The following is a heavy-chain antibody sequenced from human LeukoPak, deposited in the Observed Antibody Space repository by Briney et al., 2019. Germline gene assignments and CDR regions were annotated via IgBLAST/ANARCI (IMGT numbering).Heavy chain of an antibody. CDR3: ARAKRVAGDYDFWSGYYYYFDY. Sequence: SETLSLTCTVSGGPISSYYWSWIRQPPGKGLEWIGYIYYSGSTNYNPSLKSRVTISVDTSKNQFSLKLSSVTAADTAVYYCARAKRVAGDYDFWSGYYYYFDYWGQGTLVTVSS. J-gene: IGHJ4*02. D-gene: IGHD3-3*01. CDR1: GGPISSYY. CDR2: IYYSGST. V-gene: IGHV4-59*01.